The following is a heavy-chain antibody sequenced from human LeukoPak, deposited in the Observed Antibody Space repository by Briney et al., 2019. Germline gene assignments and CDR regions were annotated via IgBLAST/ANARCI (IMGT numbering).Heavy chain of an antibody. J-gene: IGHJ6*02. Sequence: SQTLSLTCAISGDSVSSNSAAWTWIRQSPSRGLEWLGRTYYRSKWYNDYAVSVKSRITINPDTSKNQFSLQLNSVTPEDTAVYYCARGYDLYYYGMDVWGQGTTVTVSS. D-gene: IGHD1-14*01. V-gene: IGHV6-1*01. CDR2: TYYRSKWYN. CDR3: ARGYDLYYYGMDV. CDR1: GDSVSSNSAA.